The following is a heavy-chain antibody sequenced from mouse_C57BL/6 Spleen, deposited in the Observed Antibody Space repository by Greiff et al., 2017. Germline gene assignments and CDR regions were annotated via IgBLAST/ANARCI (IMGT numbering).Heavy chain of an antibody. V-gene: IGHV6-3*01. CDR1: GFTFSNYW. CDR3: TAQAYYSNDGAMDY. D-gene: IGHD2-5*01. J-gene: IGHJ4*01. CDR2: IRLKSDNYAT. Sequence: EVKVEESGGGLVQPGGSMKLSCVASGFTFSNYWMNWVRQSPEKGLEWVAQIRLKSDNYATHYAESVKGRFTISRDDSKSSVSLQMNNLRAEDTGIDYCTAQAYYSNDGAMDYWGQGTSVTVSS.